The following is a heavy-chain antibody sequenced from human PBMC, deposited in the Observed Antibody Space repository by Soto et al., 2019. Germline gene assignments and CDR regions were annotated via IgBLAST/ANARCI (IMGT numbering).Heavy chain of an antibody. Sequence: QLQLQESGPGLLKPSETLSLICTVSGDSISRGDYYWAWIRQPPGKGLEWIATIHYRGNTYYNPSLKSRVSNSADASANVVFLQVRSVTAADAAVHYCERHLTPPYGADYSDLWGQGILVTVSS. D-gene: IGHD3-9*01. V-gene: IGHV4-39*01. CDR2: IHYRGNT. CDR1: GDSISRGDYY. J-gene: IGHJ4*02. CDR3: ERHLTPPYGADYSDL.